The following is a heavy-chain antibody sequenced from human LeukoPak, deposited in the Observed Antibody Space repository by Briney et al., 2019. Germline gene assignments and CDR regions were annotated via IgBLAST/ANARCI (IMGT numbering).Heavy chain of an antibody. CDR1: GFTFSSYA. CDR3: AKDDAVTIDRPVDY. V-gene: IGHV3-23*01. D-gene: IGHD4-17*01. Sequence: SGGSLRLSCAASGFTFSSYAMSWVRQAPGRGLEWVSAISGSGGNTYYADSVKGRFTISRDNSKNTLYLQMNSLRAEDTAVYYCAKDDAVTIDRPVDYWGQGTLVTVSS. CDR2: ISGSGGNT. J-gene: IGHJ4*02.